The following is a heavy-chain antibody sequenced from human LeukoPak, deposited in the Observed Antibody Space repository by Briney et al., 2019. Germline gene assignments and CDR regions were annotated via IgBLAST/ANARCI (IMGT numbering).Heavy chain of an antibody. CDR2: IDPSDSYT. CDR1: GYRFTNYW. J-gene: IGHJ4*02. Sequence: RGESLKISRKGSGYRFTNYWISWERQMPGKGLEWMGRIDPSDSYTDSSPSFQGHVTFSADKSITTAYLQWSSLRASDTAMYYCATLILRAAPYYLDYWGQGTLVTVSS. V-gene: IGHV5-10-1*01. CDR3: ATLILRAAPYYLDY. D-gene: IGHD3-16*01.